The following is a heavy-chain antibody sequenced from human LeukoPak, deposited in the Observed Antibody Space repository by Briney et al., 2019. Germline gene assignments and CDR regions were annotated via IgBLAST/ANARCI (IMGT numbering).Heavy chain of an antibody. J-gene: IGHJ6*02. Sequence: GGSLRLSCAASGFTLSRNEMNWARQAPGKGLEWVSYISSSGSSIYYADSVKGRFTISRDNAKNSLYLQMNSLRAEDTAVYYCARPGYYYGMDVWGQGTTVTVSS. D-gene: IGHD3-10*01. CDR3: ARPGYYYGMDV. CDR2: ISSSGSSI. V-gene: IGHV3-48*03. CDR1: GFTLSRNE.